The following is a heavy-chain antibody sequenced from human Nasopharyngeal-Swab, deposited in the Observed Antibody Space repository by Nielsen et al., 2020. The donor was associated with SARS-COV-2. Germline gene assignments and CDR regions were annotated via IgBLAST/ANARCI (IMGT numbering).Heavy chain of an antibody. D-gene: IGHD6-19*01. Sequence: SETLSLTCTVPGASISSSSYYWGWIRQPPGKGLEWIGSIYYSGSTYYNPSLKSRVTISVDTSKNQFSLKLSSVTAADTAVYYCARDYDRWLVFDYWGQGTLVTVSS. CDR3: ARDYDRWLVFDY. V-gene: IGHV4-39*07. CDR2: IYYSGST. CDR1: GASISSSSYY. J-gene: IGHJ4*02.